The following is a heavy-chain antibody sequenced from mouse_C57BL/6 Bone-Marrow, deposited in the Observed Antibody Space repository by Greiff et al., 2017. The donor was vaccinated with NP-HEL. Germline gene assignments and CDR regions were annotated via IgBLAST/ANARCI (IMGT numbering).Heavy chain of an antibody. V-gene: IGHV7-1*01. CDR1: GFTFSDFY. CDR2: SRNKANDYTT. CDR3: ARDASSSHWHFDV. D-gene: IGHD1-1*01. Sequence: EVQGVESGGGLVQSGRSLRLSCATSGFTFSDFYMEWVRQAPGKGLEWIAASRNKANDYTTEYSASVKGRFIVSRDTSQSILYLQMNALRAEDTAIYYCARDASSSHWHFDVWGTGTTVTVSS. J-gene: IGHJ1*03.